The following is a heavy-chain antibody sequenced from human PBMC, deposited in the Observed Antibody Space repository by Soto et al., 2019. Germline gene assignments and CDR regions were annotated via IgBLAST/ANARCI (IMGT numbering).Heavy chain of an antibody. CDR3: ARQSSRWYNWFDP. CDR1: GYSFTSYW. J-gene: IGHJ5*02. D-gene: IGHD6-13*01. V-gene: IGHV5-51*01. Sequence: PGESLKISCKGSGYSFTSYWIGWVRQMPGKGLEWMGIIYPGDSDTRYSPSFRGQVTISADKSISTAYLQWSSLKASDTAMYYCARQSSRWYNWFDPWGQGTLVTVSS. CDR2: IYPGDSDT.